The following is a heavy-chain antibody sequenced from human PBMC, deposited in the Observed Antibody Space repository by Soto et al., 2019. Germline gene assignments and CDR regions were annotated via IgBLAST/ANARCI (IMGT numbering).Heavy chain of an antibody. CDR2: ISSGGDNT. D-gene: IGHD3-22*01. J-gene: IGHJ3*02. CDR3: VRRAQYFDGTGFHAFDI. CDR1: GYNFNKYA. V-gene: IGHV3-23*01. Sequence: EVQLLESGGGLRQPGGSLRLSCVASGYNFNKYAVSWVRQAPGKGLEWVSAISSGGDNTHYADPGKGRFTITRDNSKNMLYLEMNSLTVEDTAVYYCVRRAQYFDGTGFHAFDIWGQGTRVTVSS.